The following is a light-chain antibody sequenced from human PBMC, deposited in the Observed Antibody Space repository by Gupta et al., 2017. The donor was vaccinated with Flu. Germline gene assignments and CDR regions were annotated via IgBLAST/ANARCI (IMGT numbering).Light chain of an antibody. J-gene: IGLJ3*02. CDR2: END. V-gene: IGLV6-57*01. CDR1: SGNIASTY. Sequence: SSGNIASTYVQWYLQRPGSSPTTLIYENDQRPSGVPDRFSGSIDSSSNSASLTISRLETDDEGDYYCQSYGDTTSVFGGGTKLTVL. CDR3: QSYGDTTSV.